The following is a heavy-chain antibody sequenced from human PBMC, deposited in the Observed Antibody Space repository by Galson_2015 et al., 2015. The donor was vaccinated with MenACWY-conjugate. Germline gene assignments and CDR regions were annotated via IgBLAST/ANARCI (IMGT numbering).Heavy chain of an antibody. CDR1: GFTFSSYG. CDR3: AKCSYSSSSVVDY. CDR2: IRYDGSNK. Sequence: SLRLSCAASGFTFSSYGMHWVRQAPGKGLEWVAFIRYDGSNKYYADSVKGRFTISRDNSKNTLYLQMNSLRAEDTAMYYCAKCSYSSSSVVDYWGQGTLVTVSS. D-gene: IGHD6-6*01. V-gene: IGHV3-30*02. J-gene: IGHJ4*02.